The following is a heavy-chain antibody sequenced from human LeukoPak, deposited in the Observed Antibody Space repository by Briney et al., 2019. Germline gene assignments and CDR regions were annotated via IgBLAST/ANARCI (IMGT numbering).Heavy chain of an antibody. CDR2: ISGNGGST. CDR1: GFTFSNYA. V-gene: IGHV3-23*01. CDR3: ALVTTDRPFDY. J-gene: IGHJ4*02. D-gene: IGHD4-17*01. Sequence: GGSLRLSCSASGFTFSNYAMNWVRQAPGKGLEWVSGISGNGGSTYYADSVKGRFTISRDNSKNTLYVQMNSLRAEDTAIYYCALVTTDRPFDYWGQGTLVTVSS.